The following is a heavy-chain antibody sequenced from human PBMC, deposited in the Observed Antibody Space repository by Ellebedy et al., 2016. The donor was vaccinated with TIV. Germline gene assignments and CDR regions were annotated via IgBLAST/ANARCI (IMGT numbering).Heavy chain of an antibody. V-gene: IGHV1-2*02. CDR2: INPDSGGT. Sequence: ASVKVSCKPSGYIFTAYYIHWVRQAPGQGLEWMGWINPDSGGTNLPQKFQGRVTMTRDTSVNTADMELNRLQSDDTAVYYCARVLRATSGMDVWGQGTTVIVS. CDR3: ARVLRATSGMDV. J-gene: IGHJ6*02. D-gene: IGHD4/OR15-4a*01. CDR1: GYIFTAYY.